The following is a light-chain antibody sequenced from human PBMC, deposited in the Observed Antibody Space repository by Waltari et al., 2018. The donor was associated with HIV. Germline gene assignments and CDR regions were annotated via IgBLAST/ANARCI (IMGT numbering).Light chain of an antibody. J-gene: IGKJ1*01. Sequence: AIQLTQYQSSLSAAVGDTVTITCRASQYMRNDLGWYQQIPGKAPRLLIFAASRLQSGVPSRFSGSGSDSEFTLTISRLQPEDFATYYCLQNDYSLRTSGQGTRVEV. CDR1: QYMRND. CDR3: LQNDYSLRT. CDR2: AAS. V-gene: IGKV1-6*01.